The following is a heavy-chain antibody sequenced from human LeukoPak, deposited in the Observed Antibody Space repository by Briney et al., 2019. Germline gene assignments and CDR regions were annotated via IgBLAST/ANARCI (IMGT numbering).Heavy chain of an antibody. J-gene: IGHJ6*03. CDR2: INSDGSST. V-gene: IGHV3-74*01. Sequence: GGSLRLSCAASGFTFSSYWMHWVRQAPGKGVVWVSRINSDGSSTSYADSVKGRFTISRDNAKNSLYLQMNSLRAEDTAVYYCARALWFGAGDYYYYMDVWGKGTTVTISS. CDR1: GFTFSSYW. CDR3: ARALWFGAGDYYYYMDV. D-gene: IGHD3-10*01.